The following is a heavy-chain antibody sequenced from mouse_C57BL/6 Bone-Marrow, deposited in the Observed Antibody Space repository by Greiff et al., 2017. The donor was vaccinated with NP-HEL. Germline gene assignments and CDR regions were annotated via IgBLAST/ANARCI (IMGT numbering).Heavy chain of an antibody. Sequence: QVQLQQPGAELVKPGASVKMSCKASGYTFTSYWITWVKQRPGQGLEWIGDIYPGSGSTNYNEKFKGKATLTVDTSSRTAYMPARSLTSEDSAVYYSAIEGTRYFDVWGTGTTVTVSS. CDR3: AIEGTRYFDV. V-gene: IGHV1-55*01. CDR2: IYPGSGST. CDR1: GYTFTSYW. J-gene: IGHJ1*03. D-gene: IGHD3-3*01.